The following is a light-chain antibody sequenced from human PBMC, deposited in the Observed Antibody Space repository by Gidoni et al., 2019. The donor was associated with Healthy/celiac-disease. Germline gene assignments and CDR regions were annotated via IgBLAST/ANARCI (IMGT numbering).Light chain of an antibody. J-gene: IGLJ2*01. V-gene: IGLV3-25*03. Sequence: SYELTQPPSVSVSPGQTARHTCSGDALPKQYSYWYQQKPGQAPVVVISNDTQRPSGIPERFSCSTSGTTVTLTISGVQAEDEADYYCQSADSSTTPVFGGATKLTVL. CDR3: QSADSSTTPV. CDR2: NDT. CDR1: ALPKQY.